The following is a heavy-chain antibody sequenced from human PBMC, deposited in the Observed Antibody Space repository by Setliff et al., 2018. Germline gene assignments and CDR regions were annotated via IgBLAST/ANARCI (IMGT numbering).Heavy chain of an antibody. D-gene: IGHD6-19*01. CDR2: MSSSVYSA. Sequence: PGGSLRLSCAASGFTFSDYEMSWVRQAPGKGLEWVSYMSSSVYSADYADSVRGRFTVSRDGARSSLFLEMNSLRVDDTAVYFCARGRGVAGVQYFDQWGQGTLVTVSS. J-gene: IGHJ4*02. CDR3: ARGRGVAGVQYFDQ. CDR1: GFTFSDYE. V-gene: IGHV3-48*03.